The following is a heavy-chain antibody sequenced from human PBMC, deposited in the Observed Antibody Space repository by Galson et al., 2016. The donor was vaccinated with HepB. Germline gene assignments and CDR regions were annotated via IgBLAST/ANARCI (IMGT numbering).Heavy chain of an antibody. D-gene: IGHD3-9*01. J-gene: IGHJ4*02. Sequence: VKVSCKASDNTFGKDYIHWARQAPGQGLQWLGTIHPSGAYTTYAPRFDGQVTMTRDTATNTVYMELRALTSKDTAVYYCARANYNLLTGYYSGLDHWGQGTLVTVSS. V-gene: IGHV1-46*01. CDR2: IHPSGAYT. CDR3: ARANYNLLTGYYSGLDH. CDR1: DNTFGKDY.